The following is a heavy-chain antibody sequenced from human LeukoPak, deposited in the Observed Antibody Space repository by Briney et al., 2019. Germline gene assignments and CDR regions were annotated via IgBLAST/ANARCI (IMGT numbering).Heavy chain of an antibody. J-gene: IGHJ4*02. Sequence: GASVKVSCKASGYTFTSYAMHWVRQAPGQRLEWMGWINAGNGNTKYSQKFQGRVTITRDTSASIAYMELSSLRSEDTAVYYCARDLFSDSSGWYGGFDYWGQGTLVTVSS. V-gene: IGHV1-3*01. CDR3: ARDLFSDSSGWYGGFDY. CDR2: INAGNGNT. D-gene: IGHD6-19*01. CDR1: GYTFTSYA.